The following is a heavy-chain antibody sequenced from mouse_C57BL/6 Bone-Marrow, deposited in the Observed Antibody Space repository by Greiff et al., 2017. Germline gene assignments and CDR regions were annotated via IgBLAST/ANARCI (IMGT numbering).Heavy chain of an antibody. CDR2: LLPGSGST. D-gene: IGHD2-10*01. CDR1: VYTFTGYW. V-gene: IGHV1-9*01. Sequence: QVQLQQSGAELMKPGASVKLSCKATVYTFTGYWIEWVKQKPGHGLEWIGELLPGSGSTHSNEKFKGKDTFTADTSSNTAYMQLSSLTTEDSAIYYCAPLSYPYFDCWGQGTTLRVSS. CDR3: APLSYPYFDC. J-gene: IGHJ2*01.